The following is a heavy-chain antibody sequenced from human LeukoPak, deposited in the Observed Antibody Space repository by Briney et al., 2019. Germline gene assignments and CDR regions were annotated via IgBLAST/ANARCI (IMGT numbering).Heavy chain of an antibody. Sequence: GRSLRLSCAASGFTFDDYAMHWVRQAPGKGLEWVSGISWNSGSIGYADSVKGRFTIPRDNAKNSLYLQMNSLRAEDTAVYYCARSRSGTYYNADVWGKGTTVTISS. V-gene: IGHV3-9*01. J-gene: IGHJ6*04. D-gene: IGHD3-10*01. CDR1: GFTFDDYA. CDR3: ARSRSGTYYNADV. CDR2: ISWNSGSI.